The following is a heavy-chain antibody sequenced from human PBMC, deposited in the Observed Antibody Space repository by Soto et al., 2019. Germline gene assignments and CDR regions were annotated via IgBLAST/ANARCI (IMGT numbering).Heavy chain of an antibody. Sequence: GGSLRLSCAASGFTFSTYDFHWVRQATGKGLEWVSAIGVGGDTYYAASVKGRFTISRENAKNSFYLQINSLRAGDTAVYYCAREIWDSHSSGWSIDYWGRGALVTVSS. V-gene: IGHV3-13*01. D-gene: IGHD6-19*01. J-gene: IGHJ4*02. CDR2: IGVGGDT. CDR1: GFTFSTYD. CDR3: AREIWDSHSSGWSIDY.